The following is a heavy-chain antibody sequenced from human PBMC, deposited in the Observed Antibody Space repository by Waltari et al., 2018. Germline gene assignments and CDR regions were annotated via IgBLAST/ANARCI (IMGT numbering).Heavy chain of an antibody. D-gene: IGHD4-17*01. J-gene: IGHJ4*02. CDR1: GFTFSSYA. Sequence: EVQLLESGGGLVQPGGSLRLSCAASGFTFSSYAMSWVRQAPGKGLEWVSAISGSGGSTDYADSGKGRFTISRDNSKNTLYLQMNSLRAEDTAVYYCAKNPLTVTTEYYFDYWGQGTLVTVSS. CDR3: AKNPLTVTTEYYFDY. V-gene: IGHV3-23*01. CDR2: ISGSGGST.